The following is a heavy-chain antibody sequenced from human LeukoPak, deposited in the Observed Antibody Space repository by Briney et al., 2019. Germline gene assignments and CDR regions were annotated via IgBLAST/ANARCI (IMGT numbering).Heavy chain of an antibody. CDR2: IYYSGST. CDR3: ARHAGGIAAAGTRPFDY. D-gene: IGHD6-13*01. Sequence: PSETLSLTCTVSGAYFSSSTYYWSWIRQPPGKGLEWIGSIYYSGSTYYNPSLKSRVTMSVDTSKNQFSLKLSSVTAADTAVYYCARHAGGIAAAGTRPFDYWGQGTLVTVSS. V-gene: IGHV4-39*01. J-gene: IGHJ4*02. CDR1: GAYFSSSTYY.